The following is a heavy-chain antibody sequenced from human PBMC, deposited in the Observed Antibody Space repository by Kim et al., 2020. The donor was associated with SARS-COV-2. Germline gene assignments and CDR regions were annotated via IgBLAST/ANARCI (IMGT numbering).Heavy chain of an antibody. CDR1: GGSFSGYY. CDR2: INHSGST. Sequence: SETLSLTCAVYGGSFSGYYWSWIRQPPGKGLEWIGEINHSGSTNYNPSLKSRVTISVDTSKNQFSLKLSSVTAADTAVYYCARGRKYSSSWSGWFDPWGQGTLVTVSS. V-gene: IGHV4-34*01. D-gene: IGHD6-13*01. J-gene: IGHJ5*02. CDR3: ARGRKYSSSWSGWFDP.